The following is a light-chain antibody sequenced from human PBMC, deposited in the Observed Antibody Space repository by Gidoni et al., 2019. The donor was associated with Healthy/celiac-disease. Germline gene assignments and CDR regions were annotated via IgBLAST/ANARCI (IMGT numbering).Light chain of an antibody. CDR2: LGS. CDR1: QSLLHSNGYNY. Sequence: DIVMTQSPLSLPVTPGEPASISVRSSQSLLHSNGYNYLDWYLQKPGQSPQLLFDLGSSRASGVPDRFSGSGSGTYFTLKSSRVEAEDVGVYCCMQALQTWTFGQGTKVEIK. CDR3: MQALQTWT. V-gene: IGKV2-28*01. J-gene: IGKJ1*01.